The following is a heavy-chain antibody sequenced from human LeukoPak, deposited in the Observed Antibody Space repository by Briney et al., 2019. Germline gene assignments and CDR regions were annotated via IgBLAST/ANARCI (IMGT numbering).Heavy chain of an antibody. V-gene: IGHV3-48*04. CDR3: ARDLIGDY. J-gene: IGHJ4*02. Sequence: GSLRLSCAASGFTFSSYSMNWVRQAPGEGLEWVSYISSSSSTIYYADSVKGRFTISRDNAKNSLYLQMNSLRAEDTAVYYCARDLIGDYWGQGTLVTVSS. D-gene: IGHD2/OR15-2a*01. CDR1: GFTFSSYS. CDR2: ISSSSSTI.